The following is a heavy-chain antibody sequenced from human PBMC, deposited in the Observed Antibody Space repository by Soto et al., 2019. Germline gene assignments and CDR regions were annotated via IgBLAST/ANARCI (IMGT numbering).Heavy chain of an antibody. CDR2: IIPIFGTA. J-gene: IGHJ4*02. D-gene: IGHD3-9*01. V-gene: IGHV1-69*13. Sequence: SVKVSCKASGGTFSSYAISWVRQAPGHGLEWMGGIIPIFGTANYAQKFQGRVTITADESTSTAYMELSSLRSEDTAVYYCARAPRDILTGLNYWGQGTLVTVSS. CDR3: ARAPRDILTGLNY. CDR1: GGTFSSYA.